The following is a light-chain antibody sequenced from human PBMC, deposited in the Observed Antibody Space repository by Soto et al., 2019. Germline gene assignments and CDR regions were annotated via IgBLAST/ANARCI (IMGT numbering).Light chain of an antibody. CDR2: GAS. J-gene: IGKJ1*01. V-gene: IGKV3-20*01. CDR1: QSVNSNY. Sequence: EIVLTLSPGTLSLSPWERATLSCRASQSVNSNYLVWYQQNPGQAPRLLIYGASNRATGIPDRFSGSGSGTDFTLTISRLEPEDFAVYYCQQYGSSGTFGQGTKVDIK. CDR3: QQYGSSGT.